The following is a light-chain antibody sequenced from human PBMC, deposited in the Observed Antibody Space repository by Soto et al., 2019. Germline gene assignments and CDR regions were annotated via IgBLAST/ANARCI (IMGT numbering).Light chain of an antibody. Sequence: QSALIQPPSVSGAPGQSVTISCTGTSSDVGSYDYASWYQQHPGTVPKPMISNVNIQPSGVPDRFSGSKSGNSASMTISGLQVEDEADYYCSSFEASNNLLFGGGTKLTVL. CDR3: SSFEASNNLL. CDR1: SSDVGSYDY. J-gene: IGLJ2*01. V-gene: IGLV2-8*01. CDR2: NVN.